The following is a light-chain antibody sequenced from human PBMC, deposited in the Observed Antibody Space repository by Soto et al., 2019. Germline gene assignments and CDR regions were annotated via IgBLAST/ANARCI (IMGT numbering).Light chain of an antibody. CDR1: SSDIGDYDY. V-gene: IGLV2-23*01. CDR3: CSYAGSSTYV. CDR2: EGS. J-gene: IGLJ1*01. Sequence: QPVLTQPASVSGSPGQSITISCTGTSSDIGDYDYVSWYQHLPGKAPKLMIYEGSKRPSGVSNRFSGSKSGNTASLTISGLQAEDEADYYCCSYAGSSTYVFGTGTKVTVL.